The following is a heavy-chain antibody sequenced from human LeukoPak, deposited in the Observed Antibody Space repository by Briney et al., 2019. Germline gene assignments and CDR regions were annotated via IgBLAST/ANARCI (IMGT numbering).Heavy chain of an antibody. J-gene: IGHJ5*02. Sequence: GGSLRLSCAASGFTFSSYSMNWVRQAPGKGLEWVSHIRSSSETFYADSEKGRFTISRDNARNSLYLQMNNLRGEDTAIYYCARDAGNSGYGCDLWGQGTLVTVSS. CDR2: IRSSSET. CDR1: GFTFSSYS. D-gene: IGHD5-12*01. V-gene: IGHV3-48*01. CDR3: ARDAGNSGYGCDL.